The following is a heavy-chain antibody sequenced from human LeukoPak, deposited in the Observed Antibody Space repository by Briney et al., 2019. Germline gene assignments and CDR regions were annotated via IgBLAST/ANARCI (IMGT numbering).Heavy chain of an antibody. J-gene: IGHJ6*02. V-gene: IGHV3-33*01. D-gene: IGHD2-15*01. CDR3: ARDRIEDYYYGMDV. Sequence: GRSLRLSCAASGFTFSSYGMHWVRQAPGKGLEWVAVIWYDGSNKYYADSVKGRFTISRDNSKNTLYLQMNSLRAEDTAVYYCARDRIEDYYYGMDVWGQGTTVTVSS. CDR2: IWYDGSNK. CDR1: GFTFSSYG.